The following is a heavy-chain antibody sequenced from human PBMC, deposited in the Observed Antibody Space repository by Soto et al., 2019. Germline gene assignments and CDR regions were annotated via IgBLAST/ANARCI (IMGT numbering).Heavy chain of an antibody. Sequence: ASVKVFCKASGYNFNTYGISWVRLAPGQGLEWMGWISAYNGDRASAPNVQDRITLTTDTSTNTAHMELRSLRSDDTAVYYCARDDRAAGHGSYAYFDFWGQGTLVTVSS. V-gene: IGHV1-18*01. CDR3: ARDDRAAGHGSYAYFDF. D-gene: IGHD6-6*01. CDR1: GYNFNTYG. J-gene: IGHJ4*02. CDR2: ISAYNGDR.